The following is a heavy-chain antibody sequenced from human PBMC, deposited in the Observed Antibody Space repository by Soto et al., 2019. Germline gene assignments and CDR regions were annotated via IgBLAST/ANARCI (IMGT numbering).Heavy chain of an antibody. J-gene: IGHJ6*02. CDR1: GGSISSYY. D-gene: IGHD3-10*01. CDR2: IYYSGST. V-gene: IGHV4-59*01. Sequence: PSETLSLTCTVSGGSISSYYWSWIRQPPGKGLEWIGYIYYSGSTNYNPSLKSRVTISVDTSKNQFSLKLSSVTAADTAVYYCARVLWXGEFPYYYGLXVWGQGTTVXVSS. CDR3: ARVLWXGEFPYYYGLXV.